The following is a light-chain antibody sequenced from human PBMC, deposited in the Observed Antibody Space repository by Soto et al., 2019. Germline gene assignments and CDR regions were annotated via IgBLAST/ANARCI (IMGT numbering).Light chain of an antibody. J-gene: IGKJ1*01. CDR1: QSVSSN. CDR2: GAS. V-gene: IGKV3-15*01. Sequence: EIVMTQSPVTLSVSPGERATLSCRASQSVSSNLAWHQQKPGQAPRLLMYGASTRAADIPARFSGSGSGTEFSLTISSLQSEDFAAYYCQQYGSSPRTFGQGSKV. CDR3: QQYGSSPRT.